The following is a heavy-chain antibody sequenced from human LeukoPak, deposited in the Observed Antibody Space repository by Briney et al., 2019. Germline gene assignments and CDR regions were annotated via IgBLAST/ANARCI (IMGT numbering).Heavy chain of an antibody. CDR3: ARGSSWHDY. V-gene: IGHV4-34*01. CDR1: GGSFSGYY. CDR2: INHSGST. Sequence: ASETLSLTCAVYGGSFSGYYWSWIRQPPGKGLEWIGEINHSGSTNYNPSLKSRVTISVDTSKNQFSLKLSSVTAADTAVYYCARGSSWHDYWGQGTLVTVSS. D-gene: IGHD6-13*01. J-gene: IGHJ4*02.